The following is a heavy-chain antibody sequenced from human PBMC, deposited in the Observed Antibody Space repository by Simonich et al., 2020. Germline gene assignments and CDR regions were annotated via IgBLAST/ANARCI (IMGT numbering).Heavy chain of an antibody. CDR2: INPNSGGT. D-gene: IGHD6-6*01. CDR3: ARDRAARYYYYYYMDV. J-gene: IGHJ6*03. Sequence: QVQLVQSGAEVKKPGASVKVSCKASGYTFTGYYMHWVRQAPGQGLEWRGRINPNSGGTNDAKEFQGRVTMTRDTSISTAYMELSRLRSDDTAVYYCARDRAARYYYYYYMDVWGKGTTVTVSS. CDR1: GYTFTGYY. V-gene: IGHV1-2*02.